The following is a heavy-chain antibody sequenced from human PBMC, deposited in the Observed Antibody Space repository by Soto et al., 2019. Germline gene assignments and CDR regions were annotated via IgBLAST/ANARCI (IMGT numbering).Heavy chain of an antibody. CDR1: GFTFSSYW. Sequence: GGSLRLSCAASGFTFSSYWMHWVRQAPGKGLVWVSRINSDGSSTSYADSVKGRFTISRDNAKNTLYLQMNRLRAEDTAVYYCARDSEDIVLMVYAPKSGWGQGTLVTVSS. V-gene: IGHV3-74*01. CDR3: ARDSEDIVLMVYAPKSG. CDR2: INSDGSST. J-gene: IGHJ4*02. D-gene: IGHD2-8*01.